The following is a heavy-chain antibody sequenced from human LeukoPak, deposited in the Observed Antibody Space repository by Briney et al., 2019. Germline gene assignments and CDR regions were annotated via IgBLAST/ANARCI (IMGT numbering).Heavy chain of an antibody. CDR2: IYYSGST. CDR3: ARHYGTYYDFWSGYYFPTPPFDY. Sequence: PSETLSLTCTVSGGSISSSSYYWGWIRQPPGKGLEWIGSIYYSGSTYYNPSLKSRVTISVDTSKNQFSLKLSSETAADTAVYYCARHYGTYYDFWSGYYFPTPPFDYWGQGTLVTVSS. V-gene: IGHV4-39*01. D-gene: IGHD3-3*01. J-gene: IGHJ4*02. CDR1: GGSISSSSYY.